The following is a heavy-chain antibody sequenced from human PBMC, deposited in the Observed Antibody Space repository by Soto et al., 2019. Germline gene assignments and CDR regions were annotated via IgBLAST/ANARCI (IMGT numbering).Heavy chain of an antibody. CDR3: ARGKGPTIAAAFYFDY. CDR2: INHSGST. CDR1: GGSFSGYY. D-gene: IGHD6-13*01. V-gene: IGHV4-34*01. Sequence: PSETLSLTCAVYGGSFSGYYWSWIRQPPGKGLEWIGEINHSGSTNYNPSLKSRVTISVDTSKNQFSLKLSSVTAADTAVYYCARGKGPTIAAAFYFDYWGQGTLVTVSS. J-gene: IGHJ4*02.